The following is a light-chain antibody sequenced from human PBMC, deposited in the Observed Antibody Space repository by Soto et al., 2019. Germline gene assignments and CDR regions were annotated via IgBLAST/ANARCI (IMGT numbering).Light chain of an antibody. J-gene: IGLJ1*01. Sequence: QSDLTQPPSASGTPGQRLTISCSGGSTKIGSNTVNWYQQLPGTAPKLLIYSNNQRPSGVPDRFSGSKSGTSASLAISGLQSEYVADYYCAAWDYSLNGYVFVTGSNVT. V-gene: IGLV1-44*01. CDR3: AAWDYSLNGYV. CDR1: STKIGSNT. CDR2: SNN.